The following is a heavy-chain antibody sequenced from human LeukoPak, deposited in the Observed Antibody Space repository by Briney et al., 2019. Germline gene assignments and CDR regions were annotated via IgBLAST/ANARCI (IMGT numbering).Heavy chain of an antibody. CDR3: ARDTGSCGFRCLTDDAFDI. CDR1: GGSISSGDYY. CDR2: IFHSGTT. V-gene: IGHV4-30-4*08. J-gene: IGHJ3*02. D-gene: IGHD6-6*01. Sequence: PSQTLSLTCSVSGGSISSGDYYWHWIRLSPGTGLEWIGYIFHSGTTYSNPSLKSQVTISIDTSKNQFSLKLSSVTAADTAVCYCARDTGSCGFRCLTDDAFDISGRGTMVTVSS.